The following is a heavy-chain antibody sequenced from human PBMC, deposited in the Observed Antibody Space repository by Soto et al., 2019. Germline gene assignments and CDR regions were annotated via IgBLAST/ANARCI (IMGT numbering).Heavy chain of an antibody. CDR3: VNDRGITIFGVVGAFDI. V-gene: IGHV3-23*01. CDR1: GFTFSSYA. Sequence: GGSLRLSCPASGFTFSSYAMSWVRQAPGKGLEWVSAISGSGGSTYYADSVKGRFTISRDNSKNTLYLQMNSLRAEDTAVYYCVNDRGITIFGVVGAFDIWGQGTMVT. D-gene: IGHD3-3*01. J-gene: IGHJ3*02. CDR2: ISGSGGST.